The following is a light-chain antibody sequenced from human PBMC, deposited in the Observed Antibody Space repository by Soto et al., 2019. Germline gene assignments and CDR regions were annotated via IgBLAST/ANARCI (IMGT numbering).Light chain of an antibody. CDR3: QQYGSSGT. V-gene: IGKV3-20*01. CDR2: DAS. CDR1: PSESRY. Sequence: PGVRATLSCRASPSESRYFACYQQKPGQAPRLLIYDASKSTTSIPDRFTGSGAGADFTLTISRLEPEDFALYYCQQYGSSGTFGQGTKVDIK. J-gene: IGKJ1*01.